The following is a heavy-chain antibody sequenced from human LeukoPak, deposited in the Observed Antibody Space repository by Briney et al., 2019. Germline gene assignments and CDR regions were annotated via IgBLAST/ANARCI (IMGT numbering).Heavy chain of an antibody. D-gene: IGHD5-18*01. CDR2: ISYDGSNK. CDR1: GFTFSSYA. CDR3: VRGGYSYGASDY. J-gene: IGHJ4*02. V-gene: IGHV3-30*14. Sequence: PGRSLRLSCAASGFTFSSYAMHWVRQAPGKGLEWVAVISYDGSNKYYADSVKGRFTISRDNSKNTLYLQMSSLRAEDTAVYYCVRGGYSYGASDYWGQGTLVTVSS.